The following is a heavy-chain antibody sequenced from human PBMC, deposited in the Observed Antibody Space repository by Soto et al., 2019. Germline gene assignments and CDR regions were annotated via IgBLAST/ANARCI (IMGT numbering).Heavy chain of an antibody. D-gene: IGHD6-19*01. Sequence: GGSLRLSCAASGFTVSRSYMSWVRQAPGKGLEWVSVIYSTGRTDYADAVKGRFTVSRDDSENTLYLRMNSLRAEDTAVYYCARDKYSSGWWGEFEYWGQGTLVTVSS. CDR2: IYSTGRT. CDR1: GFTVSRSY. V-gene: IGHV3-53*01. CDR3: ARDKYSSGWWGEFEY. J-gene: IGHJ4*02.